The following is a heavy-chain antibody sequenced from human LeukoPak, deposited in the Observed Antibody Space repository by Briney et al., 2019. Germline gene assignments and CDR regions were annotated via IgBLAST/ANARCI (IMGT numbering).Heavy chain of an antibody. J-gene: IGHJ5*02. V-gene: IGHV1-2*02. D-gene: IGHD6-13*01. CDR3: ARSKSDGSRRFHP. CDR2: INPSSGGT. Sequence: GASVKVSCKASGYTFTGCYIHWVRQAPGQGLEWMGCINPSSGGTDYAQRFQGRVTMSRDSSNSPAYMELSSLTSDDTAMYYCARSKSDGSRRFHPWGLGTLVTVSS. CDR1: GYTFTGCY.